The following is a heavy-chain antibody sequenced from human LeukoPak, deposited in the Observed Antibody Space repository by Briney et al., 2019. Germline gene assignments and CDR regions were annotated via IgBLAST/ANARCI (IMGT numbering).Heavy chain of an antibody. CDR1: GFTFSNYA. Sequence: GGSLRLSCAASGFTFSNYAMSWVRQAPGKGLEWVSAISGSGSGTYYADSVKGRFTISRDNSKNTLYLQMYSLRAEDTAVYYCAKDRYCSSTTCQLNWFDPWGQGTLVTVSS. CDR3: AKDRYCSSTTCQLNWFDP. J-gene: IGHJ5*02. D-gene: IGHD2-2*01. CDR2: ISGSGSGT. V-gene: IGHV3-23*01.